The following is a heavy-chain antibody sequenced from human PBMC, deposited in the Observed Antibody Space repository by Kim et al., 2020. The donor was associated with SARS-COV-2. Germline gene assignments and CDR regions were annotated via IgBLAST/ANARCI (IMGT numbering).Heavy chain of an antibody. CDR3: AKDAMDYYGSGSYWLD. V-gene: IGHV3-23*01. CDR1: GFTFSNFA. Sequence: GGSLRLSCTASGFTFSNFAMTWVRQAPGKGLEWVSAVGISPSPAYTYYAESVKGRFTISRDNSKNTLYLQMNSLRAEDTAIYYCAKDAMDYYGSGSYWLDGGQGTLLTVSS. CDR2: VGISPSPAYT. J-gene: IGHJ4*02. D-gene: IGHD3-10*01.